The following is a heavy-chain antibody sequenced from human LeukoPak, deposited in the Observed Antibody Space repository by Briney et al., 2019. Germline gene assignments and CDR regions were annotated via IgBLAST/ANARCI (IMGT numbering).Heavy chain of an antibody. J-gene: IGHJ4*02. CDR3: AKQGFGC. CDR2: ISGSADNT. CDR1: GFTLSSYA. V-gene: IGHV3-23*01. Sequence: GGSLRLSCTASGFTLSSYAMSWVRQALGEGLEWVSTISGSADNTNYAEAVKGRFTISRDNSKNTMYLQMNSLRAEDTAVYYCAKQGFGCWGQGTLVTVSS.